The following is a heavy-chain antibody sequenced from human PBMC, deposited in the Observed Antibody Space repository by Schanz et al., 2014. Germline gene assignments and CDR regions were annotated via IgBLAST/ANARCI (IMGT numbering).Heavy chain of an antibody. CDR1: GFAFDTYW. V-gene: IGHV3-7*01. D-gene: IGHD1-26*01. J-gene: IGHJ4*02. Sequence: EVQLVESGGGLVQPGGSLRLSCAASGFAFDTYWMSWVRQAPGKGLEWVANIKHDGSEKYYVDSVKGRFTISRDNAKNSLYLQMNSLTAEDTAVYYCAKYGTGKGVSFEYWGQGTLVTVSS. CDR3: AKYGTGKGVSFEY. CDR2: IKHDGSEK.